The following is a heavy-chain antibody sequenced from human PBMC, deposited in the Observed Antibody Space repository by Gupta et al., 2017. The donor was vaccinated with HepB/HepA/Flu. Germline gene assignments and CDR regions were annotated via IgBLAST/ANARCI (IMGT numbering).Heavy chain of an antibody. J-gene: IGHJ4*02. Sequence: QVQLVESGGGVVQPGRSLRLSCAASGFTFSSYAMHWARQAPGKGLEWVAVISYDGSNKYYADSVKGRFTISRDNSKNTLYLQMNSLRAEDTAVYYCARETYDTVTLYYFDYWGQGTLVTVSS. D-gene: IGHD4-17*01. CDR1: GFTFSSYA. V-gene: IGHV3-30-3*01. CDR2: ISYDGSNK. CDR3: ARETYDTVTLYYFDY.